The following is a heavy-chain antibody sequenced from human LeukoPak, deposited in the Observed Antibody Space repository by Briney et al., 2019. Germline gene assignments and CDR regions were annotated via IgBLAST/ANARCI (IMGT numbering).Heavy chain of an antibody. CDR3: ARATPSIFGGVRSMAFDY. J-gene: IGHJ4*02. D-gene: IGHD3-3*01. V-gene: IGHV1-18*01. CDR2: ISAYNGNT. Sequence: ASVKVSCKASGYTFTSYGISWVRQAPGQGLEWMGWISAYNGNTNYAQKLQGRVTMTTDTSTSTAYMELRSLRSDDTAVYYCARATPSIFGGVRSMAFDYWGQGTLVTVSS. CDR1: GYTFTSYG.